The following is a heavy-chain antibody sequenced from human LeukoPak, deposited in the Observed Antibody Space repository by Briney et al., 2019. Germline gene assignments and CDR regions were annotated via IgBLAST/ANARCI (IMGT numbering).Heavy chain of an antibody. CDR3: ARDVWTGVAVSDY. D-gene: IGHD3-3*01. V-gene: IGHV3-7*01. Sequence: GGSLRLSCVASGFTFSSYWMTWVRQAPGKGLGWLANIKEDGSIQYYLDSVRGRFTISRDNAKTSVYLQLNSLRADDTAVYYCARDVWTGVAVSDYWGQGTPVTVSS. CDR1: GFTFSSYW. CDR2: IKEDGSIQ. J-gene: IGHJ4*02.